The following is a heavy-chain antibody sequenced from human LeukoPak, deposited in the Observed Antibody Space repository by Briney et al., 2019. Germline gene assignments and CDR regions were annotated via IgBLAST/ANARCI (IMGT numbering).Heavy chain of an antibody. D-gene: IGHD5-12*01. CDR1: GDSMSSTTYY. J-gene: IGHJ4*02. CDR3: AVIVATSWDY. Sequence: TSSETLSLTCTVSGDSMSSTTYYWGWIRQPPGKGLEWIGSFYYTGNTYYNPSLRGRVTISVDTSKNQFSLKVNSVTAADTAVYYCAVIVATSWDYWGQGTLVTVSS. V-gene: IGHV4-39*01. CDR2: FYYTGNT.